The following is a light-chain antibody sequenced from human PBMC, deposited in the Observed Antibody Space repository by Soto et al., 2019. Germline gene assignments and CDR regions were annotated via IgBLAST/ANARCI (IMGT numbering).Light chain of an antibody. Sequence: QSVLTQPASVSGSPGQSITISCTGTNSDVGSYNLVSWYQQHPGKAPKLMIYEVSKRPSGVSNRFSGSKSGNTASLTISGLQAEDEADYYCCSYAGSSTLVFGTGTKVTV. CDR1: NSDVGSYNL. CDR2: EVS. J-gene: IGLJ1*01. V-gene: IGLV2-23*02. CDR3: CSYAGSSTLV.